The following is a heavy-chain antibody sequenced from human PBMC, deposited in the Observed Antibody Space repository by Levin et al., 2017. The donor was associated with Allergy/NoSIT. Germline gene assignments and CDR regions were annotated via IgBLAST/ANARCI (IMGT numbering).Heavy chain of an antibody. J-gene: IGHJ4*02. CDR3: TRGGYSYGY. V-gene: IGHV3-49*03. D-gene: IGHD5-18*01. Sequence: GESLKISCTASGFTFGDYAMSWFRQAPGKGLDWVGFIRTKTYGGTAEYAASVKGRFTISRDDSRSIAYLQMDSLKTEDTAMYYCTRGGYSYGYWGQGTLVTVSS. CDR2: IRTKTYGGTA. CDR1: GFTFGDYA.